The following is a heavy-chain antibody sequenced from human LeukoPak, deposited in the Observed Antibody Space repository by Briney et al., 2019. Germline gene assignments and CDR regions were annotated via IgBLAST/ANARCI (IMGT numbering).Heavy chain of an antibody. CDR2: ISGSAGNT. CDR1: GFTFSTYA. CDR3: ARDGGNSWDY. D-gene: IGHD6-13*01. Sequence: PGGSLRLSCAGSGFTFSTYAMSWVRQAPEKGLEWVSAISGSAGNTYYADSVKGRCTISRDNSKNTVYLQMNSLRAEDTAVYYCARDGGNSWDYWGQGTLVTVSS. V-gene: IGHV3-23*01. J-gene: IGHJ4*01.